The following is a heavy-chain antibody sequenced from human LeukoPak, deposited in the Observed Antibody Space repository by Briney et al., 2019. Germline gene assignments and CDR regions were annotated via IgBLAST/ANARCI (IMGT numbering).Heavy chain of an antibody. CDR3: ARGGQYDILTGYLGGLDY. V-gene: IGHV4-34*01. J-gene: IGHJ4*02. D-gene: IGHD3-9*01. Sequence: SETLSLTCAVYGGSFSGFYWSLIRQPPGKGLEWIGEINHSGSTNYNPSLKSRVTISVDTSKNQFSLQLSSVTAADTAVYYCARGGQYDILTGYLGGLDYWGQGTLVTVSS. CDR1: GGSFSGFY. CDR2: INHSGST.